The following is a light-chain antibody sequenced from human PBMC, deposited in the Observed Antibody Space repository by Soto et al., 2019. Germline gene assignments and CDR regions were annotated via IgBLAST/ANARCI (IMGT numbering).Light chain of an antibody. CDR1: QSVRSNF. Sequence: EFVLTRSPATLSLSPCDRATLSCRTSQSVRSNFLAWYQQKPGQAPRLLIYGASNRATGIPDRFSGSGSGTDFTLTITRLEPEDFAVYYCQQYGSSLITFGQGTRLEI. V-gene: IGKV3-20*01. CDR2: GAS. J-gene: IGKJ5*01. CDR3: QQYGSSLIT.